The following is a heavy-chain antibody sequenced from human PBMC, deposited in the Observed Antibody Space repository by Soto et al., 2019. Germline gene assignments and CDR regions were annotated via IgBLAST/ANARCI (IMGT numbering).Heavy chain of an antibody. CDR2: ISNDGSNE. J-gene: IGHJ4*02. CDR1: GFTFSGYD. Sequence: QVQVVESGGGVVQPGRSLRLSCAASGFTFSGYDMHWVRQAPGKGLEWVAVISNDGSNEYYADSVKGRFTISRDNSINPADFQNKRLRNGETAVYYWAKERKAAGGGSFDYWGQGILVTVSS. V-gene: IGHV3-30*18. CDR3: AKERKAAGGGSFDY. D-gene: IGHD6-13*01.